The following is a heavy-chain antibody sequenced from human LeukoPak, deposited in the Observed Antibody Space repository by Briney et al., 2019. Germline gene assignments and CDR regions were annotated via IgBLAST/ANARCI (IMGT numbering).Heavy chain of an antibody. CDR3: ARDDDDYGGNLDY. CDR1: GGSISSSSYY. Sequence: ASETLSLTCSVSGGSISSSSYYWGWIRQPPGKGLEWIGSIYYSGSTYYNPSLKSRVTISVDTSKNQFSLKLSSVTAADTAVYYCARDDDDYGGNLDYWGQGTLVTVSS. V-gene: IGHV4-39*07. J-gene: IGHJ4*02. D-gene: IGHD4-23*01. CDR2: IYYSGST.